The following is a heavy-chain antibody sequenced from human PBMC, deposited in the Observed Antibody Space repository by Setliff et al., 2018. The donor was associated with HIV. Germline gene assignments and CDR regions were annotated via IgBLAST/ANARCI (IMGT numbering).Heavy chain of an antibody. J-gene: IGHJ6*03. D-gene: IGHD3-10*01. Sequence: SETLSLTCTVSGDSISSYYWSWIGQPPGKGLEWIGYIYTSGITDYNPSLKSRVTISGDTSKNQFSLKLSSVTAADTAVYYCARDRRGYYYGSGSCYMDVWGTGTTVTVSS. CDR3: ARDRRGYYYGSGSCYMDV. CDR1: GDSISSYY. CDR2: IYTSGIT. V-gene: IGHV4-4*08.